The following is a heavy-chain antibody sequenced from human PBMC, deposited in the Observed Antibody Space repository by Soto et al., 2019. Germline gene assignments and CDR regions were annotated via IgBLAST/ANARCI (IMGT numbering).Heavy chain of an antibody. CDR2: IYSGGST. CDR1: GFTVSSNY. V-gene: IGHV3-53*01. D-gene: IGHD3-16*01. Sequence: GGSPRLSCAASGFTVSSNYMSWVRQAPGKGLEWVSVIYSGGSTYYADSVKGRFTISRDNSKNTLYLQMNSLRAEDTAVYYCARGWGSYSGFDYWGQGTLVTVSS. J-gene: IGHJ4*02. CDR3: ARGWGSYSGFDY.